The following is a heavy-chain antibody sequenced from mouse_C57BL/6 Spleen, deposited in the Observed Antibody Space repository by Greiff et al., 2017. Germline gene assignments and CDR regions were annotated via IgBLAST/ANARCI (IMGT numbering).Heavy chain of an antibody. CDR3: ASALTGTDWYFAV. CDR2: ISGGGGNT. D-gene: IGHD4-1*01. J-gene: IGHJ1*03. V-gene: IGHV5-9*01. CDR1: GFTFSSYT. Sequence: EVKLMESGGGLVKPGGSLTLSCAASGFTFSSYTMSCVRQSPEKRLEWVATISGGGGNTYYPDSVKGRFTISRDNAKNTLYLQMSSLKSEDTALYYCASALTGTDWYFAVWGTGTTVTVSS.